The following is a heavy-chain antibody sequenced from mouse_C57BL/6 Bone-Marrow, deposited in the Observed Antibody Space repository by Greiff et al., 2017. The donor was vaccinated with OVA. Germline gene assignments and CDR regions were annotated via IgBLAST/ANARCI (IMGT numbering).Heavy chain of an antibody. CDR2: IHPNSGST. D-gene: IGHD2-4*01. CDR3: ARNDYEYDY. CDR1: GYTFTSYW. Sequence: VQLQQSGAELVKPGASVQLSCTASGYTFTSYWLHWVKPRPGQGLEWIGMIHPNSGSTNYNATFQSKATLTVDKSSSTAYMQLSSLKSEEASVYYCARNDYEYDYWGESTTLTVSS. V-gene: IGHV1-64*01. J-gene: IGHJ2*01.